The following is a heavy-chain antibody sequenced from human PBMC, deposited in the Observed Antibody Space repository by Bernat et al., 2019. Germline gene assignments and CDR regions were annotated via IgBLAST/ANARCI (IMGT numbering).Heavy chain of an antibody. D-gene: IGHD6-19*01. Sequence: EVHLVESGGGLVQPGGSLRLSCAASGFTFSTSWMSWVRQAPGRGLEWVANIKQDGSEKSYVDSVKARFTISRDNAKNSLYLQMNSLRAEDTAVYYCARVKSSNGWSPFDYWGQGTLVTVSS. J-gene: IGHJ4*02. CDR1: GFTFSTSW. CDR3: ARVKSSNGWSPFDY. V-gene: IGHV3-7*01. CDR2: IKQDGSEK.